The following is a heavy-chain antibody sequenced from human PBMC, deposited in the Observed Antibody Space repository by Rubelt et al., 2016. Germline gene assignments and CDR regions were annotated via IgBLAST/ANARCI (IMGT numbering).Heavy chain of an antibody. CDR1: GYTFTSYG. V-gene: IGHV1-18*01. J-gene: IGHJ4*02. CDR3: ARVISGVEYSSSWHFDY. D-gene: IGHD6-13*01. Sequence: QVQLVQSGAEVKKPGASVKVSCKASGYTFTSYGISWVRQAPGQGLEWMGWISAYNENTNYAQKLQGRGTMTTDPSTGTAYMELRSLRSDDTAVYYCARVISGVEYSSSWHFDYWGQGTLVTVSS. CDR2: ISAYNENT.